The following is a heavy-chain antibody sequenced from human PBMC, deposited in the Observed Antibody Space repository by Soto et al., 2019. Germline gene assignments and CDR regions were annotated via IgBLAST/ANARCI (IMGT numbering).Heavy chain of an antibody. CDR3: ARHRSSGWYVDFDY. CDR1: GVSISSSRYY. V-gene: IGHV4-39*01. Sequence: SLTCAVSGVSISSSRYYWGWVRQSPGKGLEWIGSIYYSGNTQYNPSLKSRVTISVDTSKSQLSLNLTSVTAADTAVYYCARHRSSGWYVDFDYWGQGTLVTVSS. J-gene: IGHJ4*02. CDR2: IYYSGNT. D-gene: IGHD6-19*01.